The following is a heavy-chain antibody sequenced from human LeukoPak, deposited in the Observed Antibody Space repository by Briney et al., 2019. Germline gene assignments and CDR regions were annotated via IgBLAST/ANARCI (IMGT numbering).Heavy chain of an antibody. V-gene: IGHV1-69*05. CDR3: ARDLRPYYYGSGSYF. J-gene: IGHJ4*02. CDR1: GYTFTSYG. Sequence: VASVKVSCKASGYTFTSYGISWVRQAPGQGLEWMGRIIPIFGTANYAQKFQGRVTITTDESTSTAYMELSSLRSEDTAVYYCARDLRPYYYGSGSYFWGQGTLVTVSS. CDR2: IIPIFGTA. D-gene: IGHD3-10*01.